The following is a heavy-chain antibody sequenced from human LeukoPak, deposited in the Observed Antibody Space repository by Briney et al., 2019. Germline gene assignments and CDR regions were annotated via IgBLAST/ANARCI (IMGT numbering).Heavy chain of an antibody. D-gene: IGHD5-12*01. CDR3: ARVVATISLYYYYGMDV. CDR2: ISSSGSTI. CDR1: Y. V-gene: IGHV3-11*01. Sequence: YMSWIRQAPGKGLEWVSYISSSGSTIYYADSVKGRFTISRDNAKNSLYLQMNSLRAEDTAVYYCARVVATISLYYYYGMDVWGQGTTVTVSS. J-gene: IGHJ6*02.